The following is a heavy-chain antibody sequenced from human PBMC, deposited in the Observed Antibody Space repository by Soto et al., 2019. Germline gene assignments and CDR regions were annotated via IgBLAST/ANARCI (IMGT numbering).Heavy chain of an antibody. D-gene: IGHD2-15*01. J-gene: IGHJ6*02. CDR3: ARDRGGSSGGLGVDYYYGMDV. CDR1: GFTFSSYD. CDR2: IGTAGDT. Sequence: GGSLRLSCAASGFTFSSYDMHWVRQATGKGLEWVSAIGTAGDTYYPGSVKGRFTISRENAKNSLYLQMNSLRAEDTAVYYCARDRGGSSGGLGVDYYYGMDVWGQGTTVTVSS. V-gene: IGHV3-13*01.